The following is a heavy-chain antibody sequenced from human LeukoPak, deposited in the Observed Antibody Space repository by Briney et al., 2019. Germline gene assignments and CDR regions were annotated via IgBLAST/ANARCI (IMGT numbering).Heavy chain of an antibody. CDR1: GGSFSGYY. V-gene: IGHV4-34*01. CDR2: INHSGTT. J-gene: IGHJ3*02. D-gene: IGHD1-26*01. Sequence: PSETLSLTCAVYGGSFSGYYWNWIRQPPGKGLEWIGGINHSGTTNYNPSLKSRVTISVDTSKNQFSLKLSSVTAADTAVYYCASEEMAGATTVNAFDIWGQGTMVIVSS. CDR3: ASEEMAGATTVNAFDI.